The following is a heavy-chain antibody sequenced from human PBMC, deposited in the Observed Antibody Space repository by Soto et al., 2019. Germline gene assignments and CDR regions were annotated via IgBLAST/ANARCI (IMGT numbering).Heavy chain of an antibody. J-gene: IGHJ4*02. CDR1: GFTFSSYA. CDR3: AKATNEYYDYIWGSSSFDY. Sequence: GGSLRLSCAASGFTFSSYAMSWVRQAPGKGLEWVSAISGSGGSTYYADSVKGRFTISRDNSKNTLYLQMNSLRAEDTAVYYCAKATNEYYDYIWGSSSFDYWGQGTLVTVSS. D-gene: IGHD3-16*01. V-gene: IGHV3-23*01. CDR2: ISGSGGST.